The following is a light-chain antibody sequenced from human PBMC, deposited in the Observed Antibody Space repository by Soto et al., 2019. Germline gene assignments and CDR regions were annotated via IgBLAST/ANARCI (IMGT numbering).Light chain of an antibody. CDR2: GAS. CDR1: QSVSID. V-gene: IGKV3-15*01. CDR3: QHYNSYSEA. Sequence: EIVMTQSPATLSVSPGERATLSCRAIQSVSIDLAWYQQTPGQAPRLLIYGASTRATGIPVRFSGSASGTEFTLTISSLQPDDFATYYCQHYNSYSEAFGQGTKVDIK. J-gene: IGKJ1*01.